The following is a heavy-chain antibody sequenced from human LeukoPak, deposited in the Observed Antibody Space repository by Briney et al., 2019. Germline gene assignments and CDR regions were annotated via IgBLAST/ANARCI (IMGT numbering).Heavy chain of an antibody. V-gene: IGHV3-33*01. CDR2: IWFHGGNK. CDR1: GFTFSNYG. D-gene: IGHD2-2*01. J-gene: IGHJ4*02. Sequence: GTSLRLSCVASGFTFSNYGMHWVRQAPGKGLEWVAFIWFHGGNKYYADSVKGRFTISRDFSKNTLYLQMNSLRGEDTAVYYCARDWFTRYLDYWGQGTLVTVSS. CDR3: ARDWFTRYLDY.